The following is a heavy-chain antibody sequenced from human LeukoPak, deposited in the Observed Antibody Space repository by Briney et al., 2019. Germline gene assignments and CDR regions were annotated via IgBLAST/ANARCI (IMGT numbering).Heavy chain of an antibody. J-gene: IGHJ4*02. CDR3: ARGGYDPDY. D-gene: IGHD5-12*01. CDR1: GYSISSGYY. V-gene: IGHV4-38-2*02. Sequence: SETLSLTCTVSGYSISSGYYWGWIRQPPGKGLEWIGSIYHSGSTYYNPSLKSRVTISVDTSKNQFSLKLSSVTAADTAMYYCARGGYDPDYWGQGTLVTVSS. CDR2: IYHSGST.